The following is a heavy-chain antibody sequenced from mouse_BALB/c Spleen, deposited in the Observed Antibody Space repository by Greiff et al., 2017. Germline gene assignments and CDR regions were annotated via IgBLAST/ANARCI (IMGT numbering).Heavy chain of an antibody. V-gene: IGHV1S132*01. CDR2: IFPGTGTT. Sequence: GQLQESGAELVKPGASVKLSCKTSGYTFTSYWIQWVKQRPGQGLGWIGEIFPGTGTTYYNEKFKGKATLTIDTSSSTAYMQLSSLTSEDSAVYFCARMSTASAMDYWGQGTSVTVSS. CDR1: GYTFTSYW. D-gene: IGHD1-2*01. J-gene: IGHJ4*01. CDR3: ARMSTASAMDY.